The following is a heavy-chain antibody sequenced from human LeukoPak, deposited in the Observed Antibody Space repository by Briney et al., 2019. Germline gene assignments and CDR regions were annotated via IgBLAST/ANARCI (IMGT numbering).Heavy chain of an antibody. CDR2: INPQTGGT. J-gene: IGHJ4*02. Sequence: GASLKISCKTSGGTFSSYAISCVRHAPGQGLEWMGWINPQTGGTNYALEFQGRVTMTRDTSISTAYMELSRLTSDDTALYYCAGGTYGYNVIDFWGQGTLVTVSS. CDR3: AGGTYGYNVIDF. CDR1: GGTFSSYA. D-gene: IGHD5-24*01. V-gene: IGHV1-2*02.